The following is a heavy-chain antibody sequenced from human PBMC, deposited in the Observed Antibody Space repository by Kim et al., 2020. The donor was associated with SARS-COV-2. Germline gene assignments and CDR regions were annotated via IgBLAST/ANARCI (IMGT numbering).Heavy chain of an antibody. CDR1: GGTFSSYA. CDR3: ARGAEGYGTYFDY. V-gene: IGHV1-69*13. D-gene: IGHD1-1*01. J-gene: IGHJ4*02. Sequence: SVKVSCKASGGTFSSYAISWVRQAPGQGLEWMGGIIPIFGTANYAQKFQGRVTITADESTSTAYMELSSLRSEDTAVYYCARGAEGYGTYFDYWGQGTLVTVSS. CDR2: IIPIFGTA.